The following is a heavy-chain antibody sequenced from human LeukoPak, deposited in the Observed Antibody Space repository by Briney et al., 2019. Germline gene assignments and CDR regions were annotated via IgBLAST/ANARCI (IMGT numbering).Heavy chain of an antibody. D-gene: IGHD3-3*01. V-gene: IGHV4-30-2*01. CDR3: ARGGGATSARFFDY. CDR2: INHSGST. CDR1: GGSISSGGYS. Sequence: SQTLSLTCAVSGGSISSGGYSWSWIRQPPGKGLEWIGEINHSGSTNCNPSLKSRVTISVDTSKNQFSLKLSSVTAADTAVYYCARGGGATSARFFDYWGQGTLVTVSS. J-gene: IGHJ4*02.